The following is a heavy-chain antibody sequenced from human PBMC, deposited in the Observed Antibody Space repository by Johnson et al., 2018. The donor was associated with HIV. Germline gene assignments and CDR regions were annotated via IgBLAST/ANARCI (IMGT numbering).Heavy chain of an antibody. V-gene: IGHV3-7*03. Sequence: VQLVESGGGVVQPGGSLRLSCAASGFTFRRYWMTWVRQAPGKGLEWVANIKQDGSAKYYVDSVKGRFTISRDNAKNSLYLQMNSLKTEDTAVYYCTTGSLVANDAFDIWGQGTMVTVSS. J-gene: IGHJ3*02. D-gene: IGHD5-12*01. CDR2: IKQDGSAK. CDR1: GFTFRRYW. CDR3: TTGSLVANDAFDI.